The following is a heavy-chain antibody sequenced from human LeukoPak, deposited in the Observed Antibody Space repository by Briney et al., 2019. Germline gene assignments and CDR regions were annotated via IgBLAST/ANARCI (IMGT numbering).Heavy chain of an antibody. Sequence: PGGSPRLSCTASGFAFDEDGMSWDPQVPGKGLEWGSGINWSGGSSGYADPLRGRFTISRDNAKNPLYLQMDSLRAEDTALYYCARAPITSPFYFDYWGQGTLVTVSS. CDR3: ARAPITSPFYFDY. V-gene: IGHV3-20*04. J-gene: IGHJ4*02. D-gene: IGHD2-2*01. CDR2: INWSGGSS. CDR1: GFAFDEDG.